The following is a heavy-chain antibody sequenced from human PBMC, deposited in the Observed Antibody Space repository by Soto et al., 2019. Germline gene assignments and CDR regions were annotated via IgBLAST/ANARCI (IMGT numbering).Heavy chain of an antibody. J-gene: IGHJ4*02. D-gene: IGHD1-26*01. CDR3: ADGGRYPYY. CDR1: GFSFSSYG. V-gene: IGHV3-23*01. CDR2: ISAGGDGT. Sequence: GGSLRLSRAASGFSFSSYGMVWVRQAPGKGLDWVSSISAGGDGTYYADSVKGRFTISRDNSKNTVYLQMSSLRADDTAVYYCADGGRYPYYWGPGTLVTVSS.